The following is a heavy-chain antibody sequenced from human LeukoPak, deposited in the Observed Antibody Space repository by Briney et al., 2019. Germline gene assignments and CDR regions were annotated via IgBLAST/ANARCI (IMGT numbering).Heavy chain of an antibody. J-gene: IGHJ5*02. CDR2: ISSSSSTI. CDR1: GFTFGNAW. CDR3: ARDGVVVPAALNWFDP. D-gene: IGHD2-2*01. V-gene: IGHV3-48*01. Sequence: GGSLRLSCAASGFTFGNAWMSWVRQAPGKGLEWVSYISSSSSTIYYADSVKGRFTISRDNAKNSLYLQMNSLRAEDTAVYYCARDGVVVPAALNWFDPWGQGTLVTVSS.